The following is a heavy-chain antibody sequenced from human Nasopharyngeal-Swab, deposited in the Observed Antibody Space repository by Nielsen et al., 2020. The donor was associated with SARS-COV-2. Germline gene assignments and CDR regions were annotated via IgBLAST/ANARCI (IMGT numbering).Heavy chain of an antibody. V-gene: IGHV3-74*01. Sequence: GGSLRLPCAASGFSFRTYWMHWVRQSPGKGLLWVPRIDTDGATTNYADSVKGRFTISRDNAKNTLYLQMNSRRADDTAVYYCARDVGGRDNYWGQGALVTVSS. CDR1: GFSFRTYW. CDR2: IDTDGATT. D-gene: IGHD2-15*01. CDR3: ARDVGGRDNY. J-gene: IGHJ4*02.